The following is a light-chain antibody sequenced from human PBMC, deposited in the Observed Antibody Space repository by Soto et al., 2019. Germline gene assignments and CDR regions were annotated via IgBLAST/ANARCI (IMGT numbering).Light chain of an antibody. J-gene: IGLJ1*01. CDR2: EVT. Sequence: QSALTQPPSASGSPGQSVTISCTGTTSDIGAYTYVSWYHQRPGKAPKLIIYEVTRRPSGVPDRIFGSKSDTTASLTVSGLQADDEGHYYCSSFAGTNSFVFGTGTKLAVL. CDR1: TSDIGAYTY. V-gene: IGLV2-8*01. CDR3: SSFAGTNSFV.